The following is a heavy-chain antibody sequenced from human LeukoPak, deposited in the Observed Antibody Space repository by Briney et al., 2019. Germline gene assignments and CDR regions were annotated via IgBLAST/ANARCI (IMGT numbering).Heavy chain of an antibody. Sequence: ASVKVSCKASGYTFTGYYMHWVRQAPGQGLEWMGWINPNSSGTNYAQKFQGRVTMTRDTSISTAYMELSGLRSDDTAVYYCARPMVRGVIGVFDYWGQGTLVTVSS. CDR3: ARPMVRGVIGVFDY. V-gene: IGHV1-2*02. CDR2: INPNSSGT. D-gene: IGHD3-10*01. J-gene: IGHJ4*02. CDR1: GYTFTGYY.